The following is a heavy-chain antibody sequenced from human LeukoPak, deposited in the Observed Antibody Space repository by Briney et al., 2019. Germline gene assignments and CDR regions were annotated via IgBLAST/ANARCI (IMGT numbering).Heavy chain of an antibody. CDR1: GFTFRSYA. CDR2: ISGSGDRT. J-gene: IGHJ4*02. Sequence: PGGSLRLSCAAAGFTFRSYAMSWVRQAPGKGLEWVSAISGSGDRTYHADSVRGWFTISRDNSKNKLYVQMNSLRAEDTAVYYCAKDQGSGYGFFDCWGQGTLVTVSS. CDR3: AKDQGSGYGFFDC. D-gene: IGHD5-12*01. V-gene: IGHV3-23*01.